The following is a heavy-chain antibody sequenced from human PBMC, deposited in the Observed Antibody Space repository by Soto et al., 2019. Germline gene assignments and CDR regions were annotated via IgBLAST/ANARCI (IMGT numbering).Heavy chain of an antibody. J-gene: IGHJ6*02. CDR3: AGGGVRGVITRTRDYYGMDV. Sequence: PGESLKISCKGSGYSFTSYWIGWVRQMPGKGLEWMGIIYPGDSDTRYSPSFQGQVTISADKSIGTAYLQWSSLKASDTAMYYCAGGGVRGVITRTRDYYGMDVWGQGTTVTVPS. CDR2: IYPGDSDT. V-gene: IGHV5-51*01. CDR1: GYSFTSYW. D-gene: IGHD3-10*01.